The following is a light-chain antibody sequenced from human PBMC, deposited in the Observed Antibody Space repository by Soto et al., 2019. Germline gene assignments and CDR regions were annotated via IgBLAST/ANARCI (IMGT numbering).Light chain of an antibody. J-gene: IGKJ3*01. Sequence: DIQMTQSPSSLSASVGDRVTITCRASQTISNYLNWYQEKPGKAPNLLIYAASNLQSGVPSRFSGSGSGTDFTLTITNLQPEDFATYYCQKTYSTPFTFGPGTIVDVK. CDR2: AAS. CDR1: QTISNY. V-gene: IGKV1-39*01. CDR3: QKTYSTPFT.